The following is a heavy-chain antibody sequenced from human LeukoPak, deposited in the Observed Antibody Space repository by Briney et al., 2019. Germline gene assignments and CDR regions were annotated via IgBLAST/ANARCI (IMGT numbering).Heavy chain of an antibody. V-gene: IGHV5-51*01. CDR3: ARMDIVVVAEFHDAFDI. J-gene: IGHJ3*02. CDR1: GYILTTYW. CDR2: IYPPDSDT. Sequence: GESLKISCKASGYILTTYWIGWVRQMPGKGLEWMGIIYPPDSDTTYSPSFQGQVTISADKSISTAYLQWSSLKASDTAMYYCARMDIVVVAEFHDAFDIWGQGTMVTVSS. D-gene: IGHD2-15*01.